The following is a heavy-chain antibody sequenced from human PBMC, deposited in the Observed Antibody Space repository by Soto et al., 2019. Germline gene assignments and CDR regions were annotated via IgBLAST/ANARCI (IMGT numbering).Heavy chain of an antibody. CDR1: GFSVDDNY. CDR2: IYKRGTT. CDR3: ARERTTTGYILAY. J-gene: IGHJ4*02. Sequence: EVQLVESGGGLIQPGGSLRLSCVVSGFSVDDNYMTWVRQAPGKGLEWVSVIYKRGTTYYADSVKGRFTISRDSSKNTLYLQMNNLRAEDTAVYYCARERTTTGYILAYWGQGTLVTVS. D-gene: IGHD3-9*01. V-gene: IGHV3-53*01.